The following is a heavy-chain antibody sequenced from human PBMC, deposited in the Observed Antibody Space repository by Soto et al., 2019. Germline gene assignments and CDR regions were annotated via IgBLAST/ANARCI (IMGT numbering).Heavy chain of an antibody. CDR2: IIASGSIA. CDR3: AKDLRGPEAGTWYFDL. V-gene: IGHV3-23*01. J-gene: IGHJ2*01. CDR1: GLTFSRYT. Sequence: EVQLLESGGGLVQPGGSLRLACAASGLTFSRYTMGWVRQAPGKGLEWVSAIIASGSIAYYADSVKGRFTISRDNSKDTLYLQMNSLRVEDTAVYYCAKDLRGPEAGTWYFDLWGRGTLVTVSS. D-gene: IGHD6-13*01.